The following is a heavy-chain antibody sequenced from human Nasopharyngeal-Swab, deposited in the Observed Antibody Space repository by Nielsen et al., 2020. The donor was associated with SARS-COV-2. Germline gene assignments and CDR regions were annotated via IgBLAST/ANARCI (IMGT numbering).Heavy chain of an antibody. Sequence: GGCLRLSCAACGFTINSFAMHWVRQAPGKGLEWVAVISYDGNNKYYADSVKGRFTISRDNSKNTVYLQMNSLRPEDTAVYYCVRDVASGFGELFPLLRGLDIWGHGTTVTVSS. J-gene: IGHJ6*02. CDR2: ISYDGNNK. CDR3: VRDVASGFGELFPLLRGLDI. CDR1: GFTINSFA. V-gene: IGHV3-30-3*01. D-gene: IGHD3-10*01.